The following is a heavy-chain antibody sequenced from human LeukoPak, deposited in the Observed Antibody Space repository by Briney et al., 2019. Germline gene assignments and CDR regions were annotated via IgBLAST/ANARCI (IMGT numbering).Heavy chain of an antibody. CDR2: IWHDGSSK. CDR1: GFSFRTYG. CDR3: AKDRGADILTGYYINY. Sequence: PGGSLRLSCAASGFSFRTYGMHWVRQAPGKGLEWVAVIWHDGSSKYYGDSVKGRFTISRDNAKNTLYLEMNSLRVEDTAVYYCAKDRGADILTGYYINYWGQGTLVTVSS. J-gene: IGHJ4*02. V-gene: IGHV3-33*06. D-gene: IGHD3-9*01.